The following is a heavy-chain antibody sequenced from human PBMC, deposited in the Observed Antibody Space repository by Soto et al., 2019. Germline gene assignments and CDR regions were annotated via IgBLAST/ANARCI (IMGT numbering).Heavy chain of an antibody. CDR3: AILSSYIHSGGSYNRHDAFDI. Sequence: GESLKISCKGSGYSFTSYWIGWVRQMPGKGLEWMGIIYPGDSDISYSPSFQGQVIISADKSISTAYLQWSSLKASDTAMYYCAILSSYIHSGGSYNRHDAFDIWGQGAMVTVSS. CDR2: IYPGDSDI. CDR1: GYSFTSYW. D-gene: IGHD2-21*01. V-gene: IGHV5-51*01. J-gene: IGHJ3*02.